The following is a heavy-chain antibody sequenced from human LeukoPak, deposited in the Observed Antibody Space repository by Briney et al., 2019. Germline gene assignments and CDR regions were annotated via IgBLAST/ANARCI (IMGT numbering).Heavy chain of an antibody. CDR1: GFTFSNAW. CDR2: IKSNIDGGTT. Sequence: PGGSLRLSCAASGFTFSNAWMSWVRQAPGKGLGWVGRIKSNIDGGTTDYAALVKGRFTISRDDSKNTLYLQMNSLKTEDTAVYYCTTVSGYYYVSHYHYMDVWGKGTTVTVSS. J-gene: IGHJ6*03. V-gene: IGHV3-15*01. D-gene: IGHD3-10*02. CDR3: TTVSGYYYVSHYHYMDV.